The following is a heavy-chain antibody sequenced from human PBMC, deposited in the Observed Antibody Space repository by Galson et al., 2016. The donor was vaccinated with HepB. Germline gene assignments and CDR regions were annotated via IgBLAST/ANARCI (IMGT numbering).Heavy chain of an antibody. CDR3: AKDFDSSSWNYYYYYGMDV. D-gene: IGHD6-13*01. J-gene: IGHJ6*02. CDR1: GFTFSSYS. Sequence: SLRLSCAGSGFTFSSYSFNWVRQTPEKGLEWVSSISGHSEYRHYADLVKGRFTISRDNAKNSLYLQMNSLRAEDTAVYYCAKDFDSSSWNYYYYYGMDVWGQGTTVTVSS. V-gene: IGHV3-21*01. CDR2: ISGHSEYR.